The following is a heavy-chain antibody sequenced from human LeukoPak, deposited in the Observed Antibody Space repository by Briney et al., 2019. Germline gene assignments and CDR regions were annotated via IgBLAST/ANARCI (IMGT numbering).Heavy chain of an antibody. Sequence: PGGSLRLSCAASAFTFRNYAMHWLRQAPGKGLEWVAVIASDGNDKHLADSVKGRFTISRDNSRNTLYLQMNSLRSEDTAVYYCAKDGAMAAAGYYLDYWGQGTLVTVSS. CDR3: AKDGAMAAAGYYLDY. D-gene: IGHD6-13*01. V-gene: IGHV3-30*18. CDR1: AFTFRNYA. CDR2: IASDGNDK. J-gene: IGHJ4*02.